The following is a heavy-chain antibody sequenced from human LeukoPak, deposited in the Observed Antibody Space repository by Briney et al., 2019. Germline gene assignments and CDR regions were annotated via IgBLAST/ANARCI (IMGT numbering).Heavy chain of an antibody. CDR1: GFTFSSYA. Sequence: GSLRLSCAASGFTFSSYAMSWVRQAPGKGLEWVSAISGSGGSTYYADSVKGRFTISRDNSKNTLYLQMNSLRAEDTAVYYCAKGYSSSPGGGYWGQGTLVTVSS. J-gene: IGHJ4*02. CDR2: ISGSGGST. CDR3: AKGYSSSPGGGY. D-gene: IGHD6-6*01. V-gene: IGHV3-23*01.